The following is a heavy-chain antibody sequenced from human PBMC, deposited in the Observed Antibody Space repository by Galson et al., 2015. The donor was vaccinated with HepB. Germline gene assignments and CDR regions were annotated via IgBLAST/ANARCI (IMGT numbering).Heavy chain of an antibody. CDR2: IYSGGTI. D-gene: IGHD3-22*01. J-gene: IGHJ1*01. CDR3: ATDYDTGGYFKS. CDR1: GFTVSNNY. V-gene: IGHV3-53*01. Sequence: SLRLSCAASGFTVSNNYMSWVRQAPGKGLEWVSLIYSGGTIYYADSVKGRFTVSRDNSKNTLFLQMNSLRAEDTAVYYCATDYDTGGYFKSWGQGTLVTVSS.